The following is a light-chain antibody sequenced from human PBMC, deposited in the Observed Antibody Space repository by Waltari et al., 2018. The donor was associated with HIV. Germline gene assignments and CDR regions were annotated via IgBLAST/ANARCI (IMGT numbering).Light chain of an antibody. CDR1: ALSQRY. Sequence: SYDLTQPPSVSVSPGQTARINCSGNALSQRYVYWYQQKPGQAPVKVINRENERPSGIPERFSGSSSETTVTLSISGVQAEDEADYYCQVADSSGTYVFGTGTKVTVL. CDR3: QVADSSGTYV. J-gene: IGLJ1*01. V-gene: IGLV3-25*03. CDR2: REN.